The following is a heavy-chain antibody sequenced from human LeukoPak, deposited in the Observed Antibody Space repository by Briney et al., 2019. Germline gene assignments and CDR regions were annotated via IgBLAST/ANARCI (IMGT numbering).Heavy chain of an antibody. V-gene: IGHV1-2*02. CDR3: ARLQGNCSSTSCFDF. CDR1: GYTFTGYY. D-gene: IGHD2-2*01. CDR2: INPNSGGT. J-gene: IGHJ4*02. Sequence: ASVKVSCKASGYTFTGYYMHWVRQAPGQGLEWMGWINPNSGGTNYAQKFQGRVTMTRDTSISTAYMELSRLRSDDTAVYYCARLQGNCSSTSCFDFWGQGTLVTVSS.